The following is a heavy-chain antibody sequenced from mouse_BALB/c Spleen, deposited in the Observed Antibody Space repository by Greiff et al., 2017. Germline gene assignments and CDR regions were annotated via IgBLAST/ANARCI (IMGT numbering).Heavy chain of an antibody. CDR2: IWAGGST. D-gene: IGHD2-10*02. J-gene: IGHJ4*01. CDR1: GFSLTSYG. CDR3: ARGEYVDYYYAMDY. V-gene: IGHV2-9*02. Sequence: VMLVESGPGLVAPSQSLSITCTVSGFSLTSYGVHWVRQPPGKGLEWLGVIWAGGSTNYNSALMSRLSISKDNSKSQVFLKMNSLQTDDTAMYYCARGEYVDYYYAMDYWGQGTSVTVSS.